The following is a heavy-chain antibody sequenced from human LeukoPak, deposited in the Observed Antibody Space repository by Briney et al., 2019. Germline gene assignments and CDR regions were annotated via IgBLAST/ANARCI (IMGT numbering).Heavy chain of an antibody. Sequence: PGGSLRLSCVASGFTFSTYAMHWVRQAPGKGLEWVTVISYDGSKKYYADSVKGRFTISRDNSKNTLYLQVDSLWPEDTAVYYCAKPYDSSLYTNLDYWGQGTLVTVSS. V-gene: IGHV3-30-3*02. D-gene: IGHD3-22*01. CDR1: GFTFSTYA. CDR3: AKPYDSSLYTNLDY. J-gene: IGHJ4*02. CDR2: ISYDGSKK.